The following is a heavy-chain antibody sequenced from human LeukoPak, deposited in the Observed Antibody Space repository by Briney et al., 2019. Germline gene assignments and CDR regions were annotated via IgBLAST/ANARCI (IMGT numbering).Heavy chain of an antibody. V-gene: IGHV4-34*01. J-gene: IGHJ4*02. D-gene: IGHD1-26*01. CDR2: IYYSGST. Sequence: SETLSLTCVVYSGSFSGYFWSWIRQPPGKGLEWIGTIYYSGSTYYNPSLKNRVTTSVDTSKNQFSLRLSSLTATDTAVYYCARLGHSVTYYVDHYYFDYWGQGTLVTVSS. CDR3: ARLGHSVTYYVDHYYFDY. CDR1: SGSFSGYF.